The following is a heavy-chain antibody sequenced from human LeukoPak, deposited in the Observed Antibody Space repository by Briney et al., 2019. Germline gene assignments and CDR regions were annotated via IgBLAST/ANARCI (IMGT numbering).Heavy chain of an antibody. J-gene: IGHJ4*02. D-gene: IGHD3-22*01. CDR2: ISSSSSYI. CDR1: GFTFSSYS. CDR3: ARDPNLGYHDSSGYYGY. V-gene: IGHV3-21*01. Sequence: PGGSLRLSCAASGFTFSSYSMNWVRQAPGKWLEWVSTISSSSSYIYYADSVKGRFTISRDNAKNSLYLQMNSLRAEDTAVYYCARDPNLGYHDSSGYYGYWGQGTLVTVSS.